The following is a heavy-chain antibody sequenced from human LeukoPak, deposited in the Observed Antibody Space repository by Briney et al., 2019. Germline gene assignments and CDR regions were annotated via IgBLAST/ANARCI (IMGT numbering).Heavy chain of an antibody. J-gene: IGHJ6*02. Sequence: ASVKVSCKASGYTFTSYYMHWVRQAPGQGLEWMGIINPSGGSTSYAQKFQGRFTMTRDTSTSTVYMELSSLRSEDTAVYYCARPEVATAYYYYYGMDVWGQGTTVTVSS. CDR3: ARPEVATAYYYYYGMDV. CDR2: INPSGGST. D-gene: IGHD5-12*01. CDR1: GYTFTSYY. V-gene: IGHV1-46*01.